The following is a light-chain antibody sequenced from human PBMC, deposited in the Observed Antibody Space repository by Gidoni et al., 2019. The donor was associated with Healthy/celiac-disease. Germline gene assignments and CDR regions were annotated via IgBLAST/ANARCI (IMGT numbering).Light chain of an antibody. J-gene: IGKJ4*01. CDR3: QQYNSYSLT. CDR2: KAS. CDR1: QSLSRW. Sequence: DIQMTQSPSTLSASVGDRVTITCRASQSLSRWLAWYQQKPGKATKILIYKASSLESGVPSRFSGSGAGTEFTLTISSLQPDDLATYYCQQYNSYSLTFGGGTKVEIK. V-gene: IGKV1-5*03.